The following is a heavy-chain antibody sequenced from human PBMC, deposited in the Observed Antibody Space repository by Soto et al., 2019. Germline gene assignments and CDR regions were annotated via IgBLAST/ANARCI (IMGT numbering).Heavy chain of an antibody. V-gene: IGHV4-31*03. Sequence: QVQLQESGPGLVKPSQTLSLTCTLSGASISSSGYYWSWIRLHPGEGLEWIGYIYYRGTTYFNPSLKRRVTISTDTSKTEFALTLTSVTAADTAVYYCARATESRYFDYWGRGILVTVTS. CDR3: ARATESRYFDY. CDR2: IYYRGTT. J-gene: IGHJ4*02. CDR1: GASISSSGYY.